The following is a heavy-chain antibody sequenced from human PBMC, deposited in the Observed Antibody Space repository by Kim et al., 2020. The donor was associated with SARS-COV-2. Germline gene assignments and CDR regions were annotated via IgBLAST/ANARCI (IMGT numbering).Heavy chain of an antibody. D-gene: IGHD6-19*01. V-gene: IGHV4-34*01. CDR3: ARGRYGSGRDYYFDY. J-gene: IGHJ4*02. Sequence: SETLSLTCAVYVGSFSGYYWTWIRQPPGRGLEWIGEISHSGSTNHNPSLTSRVTISVDTSKNQFSLKLNSVTAADRGVYFCARGRYGSGRDYYFDYWGRG. CDR2: ISHSGST. CDR1: VGSFSGYY.